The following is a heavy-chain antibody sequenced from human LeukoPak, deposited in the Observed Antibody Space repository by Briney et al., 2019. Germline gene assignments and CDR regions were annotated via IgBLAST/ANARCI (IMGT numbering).Heavy chain of an antibody. CDR3: ARGRIAKIVVVHSFSYGMDV. J-gene: IGHJ6*02. CDR1: GGSFNGYS. V-gene: IGHV4-34*01. Sequence: TSETLSLTCAVYGGSFNGYSWNWIRRPPGKGLEWIGEVNPSGTANYNPSLKSRVSLSVDSSKNQFSLKLSSVTAADTAVYYCARGRIAKIVVVHSFSYGMDVWGQGTTVTVSS. D-gene: IGHD3-22*01. CDR2: VNPSGTA.